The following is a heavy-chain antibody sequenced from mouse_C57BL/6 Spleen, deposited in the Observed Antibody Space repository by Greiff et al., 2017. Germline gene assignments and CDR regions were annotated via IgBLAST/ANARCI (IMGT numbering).Heavy chain of an antibody. D-gene: IGHD2-1*01. CDR3: ARGGIYYGYLDD. V-gene: IGHV1-55*01. CDR1: GYTFTSYW. Sequence: QVQLKQPGAELVKPGASVKMSCKASGYTFTSYWITWVKQRPGQGLEWIGDIYPGSGSTNYNEKFKSKATLTVDTSSSTAYMQLSSLTSEDSAVYYCARGGIYYGYLDDWGQGTTLTVSS. J-gene: IGHJ2*01. CDR2: IYPGSGST.